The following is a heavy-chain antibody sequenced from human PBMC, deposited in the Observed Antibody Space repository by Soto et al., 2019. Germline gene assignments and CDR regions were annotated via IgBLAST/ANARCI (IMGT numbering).Heavy chain of an antibody. V-gene: IGHV1-3*01. CDR3: AREGDVPYYYYGMDV. J-gene: IGHJ6*02. D-gene: IGHD2-21*02. Sequence: ASVKVSCKASGYTFINYALHWVRQAPGQRLDWIGRINAGNGNTKYSQKFQGRVTITRDTSASTAYMELRSLSSDDTAVYYCAREGDVPYYYYGMDVWGQGTTVTVSS. CDR2: INAGNGNT. CDR1: GYTFINYA.